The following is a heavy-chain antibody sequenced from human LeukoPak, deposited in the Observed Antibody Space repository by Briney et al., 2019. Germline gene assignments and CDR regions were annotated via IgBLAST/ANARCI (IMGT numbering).Heavy chain of an antibody. D-gene: IGHD3-22*01. J-gene: IGHJ4*02. CDR3: AKDPTHFRVWDDYDNTRLNY. Sequence: GGSLRLSCAASGFTFSSYGMHWVRQAPGKGLEWVAFIRYDGNNKYYADSVKGRFTISRDNSKNTGYLQMNSLRAEDTAVCYCAKDPTHFRVWDDYDNTRLNYWGQGTLVTVSS. CDR2: IRYDGNNK. V-gene: IGHV3-30*02. CDR1: GFTFSSYG.